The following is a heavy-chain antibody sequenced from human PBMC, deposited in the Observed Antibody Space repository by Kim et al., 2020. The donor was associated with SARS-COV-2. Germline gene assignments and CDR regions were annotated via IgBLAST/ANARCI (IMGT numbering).Heavy chain of an antibody. V-gene: IGHV3-43*01. Sequence: VKGRFTISRDNSKNSLYLQMNSLRTEDTALYYCAKHLYDSSGYYYSGVDYWGQGTLVTVSS. J-gene: IGHJ4*02. D-gene: IGHD3-22*01. CDR3: AKHLYDSSGYYYSGVDY.